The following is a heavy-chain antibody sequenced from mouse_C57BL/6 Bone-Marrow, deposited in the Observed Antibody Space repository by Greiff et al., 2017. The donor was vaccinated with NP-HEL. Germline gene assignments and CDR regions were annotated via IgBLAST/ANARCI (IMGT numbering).Heavy chain of an antibody. J-gene: IGHJ2*01. V-gene: IGHV10-1*01. CDR2: IRSKSNNYAT. CDR1: GFSFNTYA. CDR3: VRGGYYFDY. Sequence: EVQRVESGGGLVQPKGSLKLSCAASGFSFNTYAMNWVRQAPGKGLEWVARIRSKSNNYATYYADSVKDRFTISRDDSESMLYLQMNNLKTEDTAMYYCVRGGYYFDYWGQGTTLTVSS.